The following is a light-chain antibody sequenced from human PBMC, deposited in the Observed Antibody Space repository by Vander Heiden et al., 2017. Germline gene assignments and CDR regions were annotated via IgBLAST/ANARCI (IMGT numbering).Light chain of an antibody. Sequence: QSALTQPASVSGSPGPSTTISCTGTSSDVGGYTYVSWYQQYAGKAPKLILYEVSNRPSGVSSRFSGSKSGNTASLTISGLQAEDEADFFCASYTSSNTLIFGGRTRLTVL. CDR2: EVS. CDR1: SSDVGGYTY. J-gene: IGLJ2*01. V-gene: IGLV2-14*01. CDR3: ASYTSSNTLI.